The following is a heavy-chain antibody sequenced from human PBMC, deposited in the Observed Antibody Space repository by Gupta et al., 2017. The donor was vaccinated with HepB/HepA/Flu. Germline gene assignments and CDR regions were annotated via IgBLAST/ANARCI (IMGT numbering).Heavy chain of an antibody. Sequence: EVQLVESGGDLVQPGGSLRLSCAASGFTFGPHWMNWVRQAPGKGLEWVASIDQDERQKYYVDSVRGRFTVSRDNAKNSLYLLMNSLRAEDTAVYYCVRDWGEYCRSTSCEILDMWGQGTMVTVSS. CDR3: VRDWGEYCRSTSCEILDM. V-gene: IGHV3-7*01. J-gene: IGHJ3*02. CDR2: IDQDERQK. D-gene: IGHD2-2*01. CDR1: GFTFGPHW.